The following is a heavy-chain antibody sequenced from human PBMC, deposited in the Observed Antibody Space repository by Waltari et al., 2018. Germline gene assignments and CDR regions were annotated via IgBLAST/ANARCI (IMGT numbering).Heavy chain of an antibody. CDR3: ARAXISRDTGNTFDX. D-gene: IGHD5-18*01. V-gene: IGHV3-74*01. J-gene: IGHJ4*02. CDR2: ISGDXAGT. Sequence: VHLVXSGXGLVRPGGSLRLXCAASGFTFISFWMHGVRQAPGKGXQWVAXISGDXAGTHXADSVRGRFTXSRDNANNMVYLQMNSLXDDDTATYXCARAXISRDTGNTFDXWGQGNLVTVSS. CDR1: GFTFISFW.